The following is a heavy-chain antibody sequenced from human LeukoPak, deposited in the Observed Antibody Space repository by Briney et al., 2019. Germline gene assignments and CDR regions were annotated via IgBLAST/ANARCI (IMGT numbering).Heavy chain of an antibody. J-gene: IGHJ3*02. D-gene: IGHD2-2*02. CDR1: GGSISSYY. V-gene: IGHV4-59*01. CDR3: ARERREGYCSSTSCYRGNAFDI. Sequence: SETLSLTCTVSGGSISSYYWSWIRQPPGKGLEWIGYIYYSGSTNYNPSLKSRVAISVDTSKNQFSLKLSSVTAADTAVYYCARERREGYCSSTSCYRGNAFDIWGQGTMVTVSS. CDR2: IYYSGST.